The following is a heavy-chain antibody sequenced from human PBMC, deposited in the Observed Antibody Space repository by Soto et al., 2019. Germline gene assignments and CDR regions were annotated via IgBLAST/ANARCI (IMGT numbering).Heavy chain of an antibody. CDR3: ARDQTGEVLWFGELNNYYYGMDV. Sequence: SETLSLTCTVSGGSISSGGYYWSWIRQHPGKGLEWIGYIYYSGSTYYNPSPKSRVTISVDTSKNQFSLKLSSVTAADTAVYYCARDQTGEVLWFGELNNYYYGMDVWGQGTTVTVSS. CDR2: IYYSGST. J-gene: IGHJ6*02. V-gene: IGHV4-31*03. CDR1: GGSISSGGYY. D-gene: IGHD3-10*01.